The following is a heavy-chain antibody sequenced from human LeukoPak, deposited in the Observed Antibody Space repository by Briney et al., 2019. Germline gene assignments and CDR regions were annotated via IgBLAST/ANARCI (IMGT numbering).Heavy chain of an antibody. V-gene: IGHV3-33*01. CDR3: ARADGDYPYYYYMDV. Sequence: PGRSLRLSCAASGFTFSSYGMHWVRQAPGKGLEWVAVIWYDGSNKYYADSVKDRFTISRDNSKNTLYLQMNSLRAKDTAVYYCARADGDYPYYYYMDVWGKGTTVTVSS. J-gene: IGHJ6*03. CDR2: IWYDGSNK. D-gene: IGHD4-17*01. CDR1: GFTFSSYG.